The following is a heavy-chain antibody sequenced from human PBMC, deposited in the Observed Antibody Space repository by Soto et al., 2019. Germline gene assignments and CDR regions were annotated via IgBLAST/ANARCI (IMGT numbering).Heavy chain of an antibody. J-gene: IGHJ4*02. V-gene: IGHV1-8*01. Sequence: QVQLVQSGAEVKKPGASVKVSCKASGYTFTSYDINWVRQATGQGLEWMGWMNPNSGNTGYAQKFQGRVTITRNTTIRTAYMELSSLRYEDTAVYYCARERSSGWYVDYWGQGTLVTVSS. CDR3: ARERSSGWYVDY. CDR2: MNPNSGNT. CDR1: GYTFTSYD. D-gene: IGHD6-19*01.